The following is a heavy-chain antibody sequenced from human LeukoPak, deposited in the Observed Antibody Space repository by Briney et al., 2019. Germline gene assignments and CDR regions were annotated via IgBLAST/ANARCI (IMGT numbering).Heavy chain of an antibody. CDR3: AKDPENDYGDYGRFDY. CDR2: ISGSGGST. D-gene: IGHD4-17*01. Sequence: GGSLRLSCAASGFTFSSYAMSWVRQAPGKGLEWVSAISGSGGSTYYADSVKGRFTISRDNSKNTLYLQMNSLRAEDTAVYYCAKDPENDYGDYGRFDYWGQGTLVTVSS. J-gene: IGHJ4*02. V-gene: IGHV3-23*01. CDR1: GFTFSSYA.